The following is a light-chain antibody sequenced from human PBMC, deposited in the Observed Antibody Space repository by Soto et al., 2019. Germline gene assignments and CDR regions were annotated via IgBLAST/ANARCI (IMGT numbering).Light chain of an antibody. CDR1: QSVRTT. J-gene: IGKJ1*01. CDR2: GAS. CDR3: QQYGSAPRT. Sequence: EIVLTQSPATLSVSPGQRATLSCRASQSVRTTVAWYHQRPGQAPRLLIYGASGRATGIPDRFSGSGSGTDFTLTISSLEPEDFAVYYCQQYGSAPRTFGQGTKVDIK. V-gene: IGKV3-20*01.